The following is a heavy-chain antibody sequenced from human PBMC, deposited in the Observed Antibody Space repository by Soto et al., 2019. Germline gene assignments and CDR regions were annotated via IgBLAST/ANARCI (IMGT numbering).Heavy chain of an antibody. CDR3: ATNGYGTPFDS. J-gene: IGHJ4*01. CDR2: ISPSGTTI. CDR1: GFTFSDYY. V-gene: IGHV3-11*01. Sequence: QVQLVESGGGLVKAGGSLRLSCAASGFTFSDYYMSWIRQPPGKGLEWVSYISPSGTTIHYAESVKGRFTISRDDARKSLFLQMNSLRGEDTAVYYCATNGYGTPFDSWGHGTLVTVSS. D-gene: IGHD2-15*01.